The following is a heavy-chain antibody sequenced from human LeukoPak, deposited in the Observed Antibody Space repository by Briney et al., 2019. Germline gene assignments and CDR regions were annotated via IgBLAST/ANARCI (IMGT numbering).Heavy chain of an antibody. Sequence: AGGSLRLSCTASGFTFSSYDMHWVRQAPGKGLEWVAVISYDGSNKYYADSVKGRFTISRDNSKNTLYLQMNSLRAEGTAVYYCARDPGYSSSWYGAEPLDYWGQGTLVTVSS. V-gene: IGHV3-30*03. J-gene: IGHJ4*02. D-gene: IGHD6-13*01. CDR3: ARDPGYSSSWYGAEPLDY. CDR1: GFTFSSYD. CDR2: ISYDGSNK.